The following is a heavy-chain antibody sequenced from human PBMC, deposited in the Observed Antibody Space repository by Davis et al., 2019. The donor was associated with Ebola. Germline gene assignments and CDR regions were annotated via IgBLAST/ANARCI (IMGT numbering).Heavy chain of an antibody. J-gene: IGHJ6*03. CDR1: GYTLTELS. V-gene: IGHV1-24*01. CDR2: FDPEDGET. Sequence: ASVKVSCKVSGYTLTELSMHWVRQAPGKGLEWMGGFDPEDGETIYAQKLQGRVTMTTDTSTSTAYMELRSLRSDDTAVYYCARQPIPSPVYCTNGVCSTYRAYYYMDVWGKGTTVTVSS. CDR3: ARQPIPSPVYCTNGVCSTYRAYYYMDV. D-gene: IGHD2-8*01.